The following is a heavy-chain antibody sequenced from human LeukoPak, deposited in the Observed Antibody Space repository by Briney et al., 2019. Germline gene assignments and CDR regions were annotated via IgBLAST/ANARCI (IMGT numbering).Heavy chain of an antibody. J-gene: IGHJ4*02. D-gene: IGHD5-18*01. CDR2: VYYSGGT. CDR3: ARVGTPMVTVDY. CDR1: GGSISSYH. V-gene: IGHV4-59*01. Sequence: PSETLSLTCTVSGGSISSYHWSWIRQPPEKGLEWIGYVYYSGGTNYNPSLKSRVTISVDMSKNQFSLKLSSVTAADTAVYYCARVGTPMVTVDYWGQGTLVTVSS.